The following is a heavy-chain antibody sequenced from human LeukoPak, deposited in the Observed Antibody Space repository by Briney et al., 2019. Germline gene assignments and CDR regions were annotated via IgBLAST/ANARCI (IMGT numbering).Heavy chain of an antibody. D-gene: IGHD3-3*01. Sequence: TASETLSLTCAVYGGSLSGYYWSWIRQPPGKGLEWIGEINHSGSTNYNPSLKSRVTISVDTSKNQFSLKLSSVTAADTAVYYCARDKKRYGFWSGYYTFGAPFDYWGQGTLVTVSS. CDR2: INHSGST. J-gene: IGHJ4*02. CDR1: GGSLSGYY. V-gene: IGHV4-34*01. CDR3: ARDKKRYGFWSGYYTFGAPFDY.